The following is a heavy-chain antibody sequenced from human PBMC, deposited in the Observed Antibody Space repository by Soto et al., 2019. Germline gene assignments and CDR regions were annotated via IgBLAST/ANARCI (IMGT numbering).Heavy chain of an antibody. D-gene: IGHD3-10*01. CDR3: ARETLLWFGELSDNPRVA. Sequence: SETLSLTCTVSGGSISSGDYYWSWIRQPPGKGLEWIGYIYYSGSTYYNPSLKSRVTISVDTSKNQFSLKLSSVTAADTAVYYCARETLLWFGELSDNPRVAWGQGTLVTV. J-gene: IGHJ5*02. CDR2: IYYSGST. CDR1: GGSISSGDYY. V-gene: IGHV4-30-4*01.